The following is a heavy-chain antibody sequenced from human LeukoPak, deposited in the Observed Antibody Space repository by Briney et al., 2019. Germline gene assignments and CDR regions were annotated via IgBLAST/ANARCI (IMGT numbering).Heavy chain of an antibody. J-gene: IGHJ4*02. CDR2: TYYRSKWYN. CDR3: ARDLDGEKYYDIFTGYYVSSYFDY. V-gene: IGHV6-1*01. CDR1: GDSVSSNSAA. Sequence: SQTLSLTCAISGDSVSSNSAAWNWIRQSPSRGLEWLGRTYYRSKWYNDSAVSVKSRITINPDTSKNQFSLQLNSVTPEDTAVYYCARDLDGEKYYDIFTGYYVSSYFDYWGQGTLVTVSS. D-gene: IGHD3-9*01.